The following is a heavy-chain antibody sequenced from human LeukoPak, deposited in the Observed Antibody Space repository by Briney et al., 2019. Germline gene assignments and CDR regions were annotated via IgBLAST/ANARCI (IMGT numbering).Heavy chain of an antibody. Sequence: SETLSLTCAVSGGSISSSNWWSWIRQPPGKGLEWIGYLYYSGSTDYNPSLRSRVTISVDTSKNQFSLNLNSVTAADTAVYYCAREDYYFYYMDVWGKGTAVTVSS. CDR2: LYYSGST. CDR1: GGSISSSNW. J-gene: IGHJ6*03. CDR3: AREDYYFYYMDV. V-gene: IGHV4-4*02.